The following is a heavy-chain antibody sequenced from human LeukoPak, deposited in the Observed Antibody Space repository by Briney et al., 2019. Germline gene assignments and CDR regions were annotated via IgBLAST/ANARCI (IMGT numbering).Heavy chain of an antibody. CDR1: GGSISSSSYY. CDR3: ARRRFVRGPDVVNPFDY. D-gene: IGHD3-10*02. Sequence: PSETLSLTCTVSGGSISSSSYYWGWIRQPPGKGLEWIGSINYSGSTYYNPSLKSRVTISVDTSKNQFSLKLSSVTAADTAVYYCARRRFVRGPDVVNPFDYWGQGTLVTVSS. V-gene: IGHV4-39*01. J-gene: IGHJ4*02. CDR2: INYSGST.